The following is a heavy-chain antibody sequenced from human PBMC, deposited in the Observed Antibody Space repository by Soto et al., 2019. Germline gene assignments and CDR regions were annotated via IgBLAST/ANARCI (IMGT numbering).Heavy chain of an antibody. J-gene: IGHJ6*02. CDR1: GDSISNNHW. Sequence: PSETLSLTCTVYGDSISNNHWWSWVRQPPGKGPELIGEIYHTGVTNYNPSLESRVAFSVDKSKNQFSLRLTSLTAADTAVYYCVSKLGPYYYGLDVWGQGTTVTVSS. V-gene: IGHV4-4*02. CDR2: IYHTGVT. D-gene: IGHD3-16*01. CDR3: VSKLGPYYYGLDV.